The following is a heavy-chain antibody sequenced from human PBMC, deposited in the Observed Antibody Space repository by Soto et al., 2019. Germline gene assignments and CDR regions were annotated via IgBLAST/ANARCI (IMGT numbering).Heavy chain of an antibody. J-gene: IGHJ5*02. Sequence: ASVKVSCKASGYTFTSYGISWVRQAPGQGLEWMGWISAYNGNTNYAQKLQGRVTMTTDTSTSTAYMELRGLRSDDTAVYYCARDLSPQQQLVNWFGPWGQGTLVTVSS. V-gene: IGHV1-18*01. CDR2: ISAYNGNT. CDR1: GYTFTSYG. CDR3: ARDLSPQQQLVNWFGP. D-gene: IGHD6-13*01.